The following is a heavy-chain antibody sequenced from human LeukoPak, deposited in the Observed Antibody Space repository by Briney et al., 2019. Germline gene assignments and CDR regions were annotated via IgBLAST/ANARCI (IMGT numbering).Heavy chain of an antibody. V-gene: IGHV3-7*01. CDR1: GFTFRHYW. Sequence: GGSLRLSCAASGFTFRHYWMSWVRQAPGKGLEWVANIKQDGSEKYYVDSVKGRFTISRDNANNSLYLQMNSLRAEDTAVYYCGKDSVSTVVAPVATSWGQGTLVTVSS. J-gene: IGHJ4*02. CDR3: GKDSVSTVVAPVATS. D-gene: IGHD2-2*01. CDR2: IKQDGSEK.